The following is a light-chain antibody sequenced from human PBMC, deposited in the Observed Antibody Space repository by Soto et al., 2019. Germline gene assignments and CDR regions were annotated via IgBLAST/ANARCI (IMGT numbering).Light chain of an antibody. CDR3: QQYGRSPMFT. Sequence: EIVLTQSPGTLSLSPGERATLSCRASQSVSSNYLAWYQQKPGQAPRLLIYGASIGAAGIPDRFSGSGSGTDFTLTVSRLEPEDFAVYFCQQYGRSPMFTLGQGTKLEIK. V-gene: IGKV3-20*01. J-gene: IGKJ2*01. CDR2: GAS. CDR1: QSVSSNY.